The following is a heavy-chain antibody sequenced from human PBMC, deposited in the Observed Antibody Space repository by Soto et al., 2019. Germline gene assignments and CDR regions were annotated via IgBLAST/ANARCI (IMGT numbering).Heavy chain of an antibody. V-gene: IGHV6-1*01. D-gene: IGHD2-8*02. Sequence: LSLTCAISGDSVSSNSAAWNWIRQSPSRGLEWLGRTYYRSKWYNDYAVSVKSRITINPDTSKNQFSLQLNSVTPEDTAVYYCARDFGGSGLNWAPGGYGMDVWGQGTTVTVSS. CDR3: ARDFGGSGLNWAPGGYGMDV. CDR1: GDSVSSNSAA. CDR2: TYYRSKWYN. J-gene: IGHJ6*02.